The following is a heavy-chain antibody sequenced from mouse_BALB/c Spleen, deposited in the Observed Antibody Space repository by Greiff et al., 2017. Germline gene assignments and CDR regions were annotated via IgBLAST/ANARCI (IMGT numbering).Heavy chain of an antibody. CDR3: ARGGVLDYFDY. Sequence: EVQLHQSGAELVKPGASVKLSCTASGFNIKDTYMHWVKQRPEQGLEWIGRIDPANGNTKYDPKFQGKATITADTSSNTAYLQLSSLTSEDTAVYYCARGGVLDYFDYWGQGTTLTVSS. V-gene: IGHV14-3*02. D-gene: IGHD1-1*01. CDR1: GFNIKDTY. J-gene: IGHJ2*01. CDR2: IDPANGNT.